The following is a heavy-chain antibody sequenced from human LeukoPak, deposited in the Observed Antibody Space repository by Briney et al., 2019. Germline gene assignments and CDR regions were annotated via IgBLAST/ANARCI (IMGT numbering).Heavy chain of an antibody. D-gene: IGHD6-19*01. CDR1: GFTFSSYS. J-gene: IGHJ6*02. CDR2: ISSSSSYI. CDR3: AREWRYNSGWYRDYYGMDV. Sequence: GGSLRLPCAASGFTFSSYSMNWVRQAPGKGLEWVSSISSSSSYIYYADSVKGRFTISRDNAKNSLYLQMNSLRAEDTAVYYCAREWRYNSGWYRDYYGMDVWGQGTTVTVSS. V-gene: IGHV3-21*04.